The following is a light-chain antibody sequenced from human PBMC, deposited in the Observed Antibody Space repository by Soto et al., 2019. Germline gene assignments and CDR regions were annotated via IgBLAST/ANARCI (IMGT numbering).Light chain of an antibody. V-gene: IGKV1-12*01. Sequence: DIQMTQSPSSVSASVGDRVTLTCRASQGVSGWLAWYQQKPGKAPKLLIYAVSSLQSGVPARFSGSGSGTYFARTISSLQPDDFANYYCQQANGFPVAFGGGTRVEIK. CDR1: QGVSGW. CDR2: AVS. J-gene: IGKJ4*01. CDR3: QQANGFPVA.